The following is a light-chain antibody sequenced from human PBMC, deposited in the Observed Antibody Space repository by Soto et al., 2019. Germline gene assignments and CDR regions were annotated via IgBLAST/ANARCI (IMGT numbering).Light chain of an antibody. CDR3: CSYALSRV. CDR2: EGN. J-gene: IGLJ2*01. Sequence: QSALTQPAFVSGSRGQSITISCTETRSDVGSYKFVSWYQHHPGKAPKLMIYEGNKRPSGVSNRFSGSKSGNTASLTISGLQAEDEADYYCCSYALSRVFGGGTKVTAL. V-gene: IGLV2-23*01. CDR1: RSDVGSYKF.